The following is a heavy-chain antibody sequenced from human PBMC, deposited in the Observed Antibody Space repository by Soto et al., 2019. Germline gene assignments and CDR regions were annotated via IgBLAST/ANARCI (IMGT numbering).Heavy chain of an antibody. J-gene: IGHJ6*02. Sequence: EVPLVESGGGLVKPGGSLRLSCVASGFTFSTYSMNWVRQAPGKGLEWVSTIGTRSDIYYAESVKGRFTISRDNAKNSLSLQMNSLRVEDTAVYYCAREETAWPLAYGLDVWGQGTAVTVSS. D-gene: IGHD2-21*02. CDR3: AREETAWPLAYGLDV. CDR2: IGTRSDI. V-gene: IGHV3-21*01. CDR1: GFTFSTYS.